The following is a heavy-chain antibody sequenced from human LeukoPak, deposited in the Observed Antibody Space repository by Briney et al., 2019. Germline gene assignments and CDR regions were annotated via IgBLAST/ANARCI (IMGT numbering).Heavy chain of an antibody. CDR2: IYTSGST. CDR1: GGSISSGSYY. J-gene: IGHJ6*03. V-gene: IGHV4-61*02. D-gene: IGHD3-3*01. CDR3: ARSGFLEWLQHYYYYMDV. Sequence: SQTLSLTCTVSGGSISSGSYYWSWIRQPAGKGLEWIGRIYTSGSTNYNPSLKSRVTISVDTSKNQFSLKLSSVTAADTAVYYCARSGFLEWLQHYYYYMDVWGKGTTVTVSS.